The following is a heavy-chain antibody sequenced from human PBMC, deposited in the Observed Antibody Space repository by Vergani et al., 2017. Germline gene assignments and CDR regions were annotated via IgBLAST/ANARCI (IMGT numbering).Heavy chain of an antibody. CDR2: INHSGST. Sequence: QVQLQQWGAGLLKPSETLSLTCAVYGGSFSGYYWSWIRQPPGKGLAWIGEINHSGSTNYNPSLKSRVTISVDTSKNQFSLKLSSVTAADTAVYYCARRPYYYDSSGYSKYYYYGMDVWGQGTTVTVSS. CDR3: ARRPYYYDSSGYSKYYYYGMDV. V-gene: IGHV4-34*01. CDR1: GGSFSGYY. J-gene: IGHJ6*02. D-gene: IGHD3-22*01.